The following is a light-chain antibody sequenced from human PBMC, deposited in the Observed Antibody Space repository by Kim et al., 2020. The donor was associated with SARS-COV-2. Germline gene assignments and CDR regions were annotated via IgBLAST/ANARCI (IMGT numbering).Light chain of an antibody. J-gene: IGKJ1*01. CDR1: QSVSSSH. Sequence: EIVLTQSPGTLSLSPGERATLSCRASQSVSSSHLAWYQQRPGQAPRLLIYGAYSRATGIPDRFSGSGSGTDFTLTISRLEPEDFAVYYCQHYSTSPKWTFGRGTKVDIK. CDR3: QHYSTSPKWT. V-gene: IGKV3-20*01. CDR2: GAY.